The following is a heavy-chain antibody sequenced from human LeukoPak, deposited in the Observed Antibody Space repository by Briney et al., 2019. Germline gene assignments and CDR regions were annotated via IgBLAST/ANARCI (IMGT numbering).Heavy chain of an antibody. CDR1: GYSISSGYY. D-gene: IGHD7-27*01. V-gene: IGHV4-38-2*02. Sequence: PSETLSLTCTVSGYSISSGYYWGWIRQPPGKGLEWIGSIYHSGSTYYNLSLKSRVTISVDTSKNQFSLKLSSVTAADTAVYYCARVWGSYFDYWGQETPVTVSS. CDR3: ARVWGSYFDY. J-gene: IGHJ4*02. CDR2: IYHSGST.